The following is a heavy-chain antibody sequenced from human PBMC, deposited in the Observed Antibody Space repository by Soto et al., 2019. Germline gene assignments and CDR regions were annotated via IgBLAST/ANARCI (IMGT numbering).Heavy chain of an antibody. D-gene: IGHD3-3*01. CDR1: AFTFSSYG. Sequence: QVQLVESGGGVVQPGRSLRLSCAESAFTFSSYGVHWVRQAPGKGLEWVAVIWYDGSNKYYADSVKGRFTISRDNSKNTLYLQMNSLRAEDTAVYYCARAYDYIDYWGQGTLVTVSS. V-gene: IGHV3-33*01. J-gene: IGHJ4*02. CDR3: ARAYDYIDY. CDR2: IWYDGSNK.